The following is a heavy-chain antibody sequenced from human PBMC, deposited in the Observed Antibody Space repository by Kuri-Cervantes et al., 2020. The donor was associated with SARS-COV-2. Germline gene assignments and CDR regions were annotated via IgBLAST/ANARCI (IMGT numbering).Heavy chain of an antibody. CDR3: ARQGGYYGSGRGYYFDY. Sequence: SETLSLTCTVSDASISSSSYYWDWNRQPPGKGLEWIGSIYYTGSTYYNPSLKSRVTISVDTSKNQFSLKLTSVTAADTAVYYCARQGGYYGSGRGYYFDYWGQGTLVTVSS. V-gene: IGHV4-39*01. CDR1: DASISSSSYY. CDR2: IYYTGST. J-gene: IGHJ4*02. D-gene: IGHD3-10*01.